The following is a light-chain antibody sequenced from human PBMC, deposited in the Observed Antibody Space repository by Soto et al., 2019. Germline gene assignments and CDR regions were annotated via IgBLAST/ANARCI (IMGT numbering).Light chain of an antibody. CDR1: SSDVGGYNY. J-gene: IGLJ2*01. CDR3: SSYTSSTTVV. CDR2: DVN. V-gene: IGLV2-14*01. Sequence: QSALTQAASVSGSPGQSITISCTGTSSDVGGYNYVSWYQQHPGKGPKLMIYDVNNRPLGVSRRFSGSKSGNTASLTISGLQAEDEAYYYCSSYTSSTTVVFGGGTQLTVL.